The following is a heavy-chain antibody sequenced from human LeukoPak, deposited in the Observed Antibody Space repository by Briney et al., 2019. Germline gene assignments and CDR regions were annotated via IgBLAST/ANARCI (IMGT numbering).Heavy chain of an antibody. J-gene: IGHJ3*01. CDR3: TTLFSGSGYF. D-gene: IGHD3-22*01. V-gene: IGHV3-15*01. CDR2: IKSKTDGGTT. Sequence: SGGSLRLSCAASGFTFSHAWMSWARQAPGKGLEWVGRIKSKTDGGTTDYAAPVKGRFTISRDDSKNTLYLQMNSLKTEDTAVYYCTTLFSGSGYFWGQGTMVTVSS. CDR1: GFTFSHAW.